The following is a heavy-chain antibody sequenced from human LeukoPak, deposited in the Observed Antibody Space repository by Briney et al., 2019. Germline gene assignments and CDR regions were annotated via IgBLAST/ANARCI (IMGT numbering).Heavy chain of an antibody. D-gene: IGHD2-2*01. V-gene: IGHV3-21*01. CDR3: ARDSLVVPAAVGNFDY. Sequence: PGGSLRLSCAASGFTFSSYSVNWVRQAPGKGLEWVSSISSSSSYIYYADSVKGRFTISRDNAKSSLYLQMNSLRAEDTAVYYCARDSLVVPAAVGNFDYWGQGTLVTVSS. J-gene: IGHJ4*02. CDR2: ISSSSSYI. CDR1: GFTFSSYS.